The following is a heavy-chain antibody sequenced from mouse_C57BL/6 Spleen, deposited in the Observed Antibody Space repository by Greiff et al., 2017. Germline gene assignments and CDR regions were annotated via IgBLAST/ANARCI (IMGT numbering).Heavy chain of an antibody. CDR3: TRDRAAPYAMDY. CDR2: ISSGGDYI. Sequence: EVHLVESGEGLVKPGGSLKLSCAASGFTFSSYAMSWVRQTPEKRLEWVAYISSGGDYIYYADTVKGRFTISRDNARNTLYLQMSSLKSEDTAMYYCTRDRAAPYAMDYWGQGTSVTVSS. CDR1: GFTFSSYA. D-gene: IGHD3-1*01. V-gene: IGHV5-9-1*02. J-gene: IGHJ4*01.